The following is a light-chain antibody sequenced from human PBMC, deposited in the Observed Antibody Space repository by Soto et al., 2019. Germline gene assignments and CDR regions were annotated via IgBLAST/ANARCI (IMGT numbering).Light chain of an antibody. Sequence: EIVMTQSPATLSVSPGERASLSCRASQSVSSNLAWYQQKPGQTPRLLIYATSTRDTGIPARFSGSGSGTEFTLTISSLQSEDFAVYYGQHYNNCPLTFGGGTKVEIK. J-gene: IGKJ4*01. CDR3: QHYNNCPLT. CDR2: ATS. CDR1: QSVSSN. V-gene: IGKV3-15*01.